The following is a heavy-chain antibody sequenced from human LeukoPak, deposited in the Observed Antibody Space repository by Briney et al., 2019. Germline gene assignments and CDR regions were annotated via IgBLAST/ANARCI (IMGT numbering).Heavy chain of an antibody. CDR1: GGSITSSSSY. D-gene: IGHD6-13*01. CDR2: MYYGGST. Sequence: SETLSLTCTVSGGSITSSSSYRGWIRQPPGKGLEWIGSMYYGGSTYYNPSLESRVTISVDTSKNQFSLKVRSVTAADTAVYYCARDLGTGPIAAAGTSYWGQGTLVTVSS. J-gene: IGHJ4*02. CDR3: ARDLGTGPIAAAGTSY. V-gene: IGHV4-39*07.